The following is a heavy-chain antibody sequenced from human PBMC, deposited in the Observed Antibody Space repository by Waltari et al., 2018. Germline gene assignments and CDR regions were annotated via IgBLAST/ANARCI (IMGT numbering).Heavy chain of an antibody. J-gene: IGHJ4*02. Sequence: QVQLQESGPGLVKPSETLSLTCAVSGYSISSGYYWGWIRQPPGKGLEWIGSIYHSGSTYYNPSLKSRVFISVDTSKNQFSLKLNSVTAADTAVFYCARDGGSGYDWGYWGQGTLVTVSS. V-gene: IGHV4-38-2*02. CDR3: ARDGGSGYDWGY. D-gene: IGHD5-12*01. CDR2: IYHSGST. CDR1: GYSISSGYY.